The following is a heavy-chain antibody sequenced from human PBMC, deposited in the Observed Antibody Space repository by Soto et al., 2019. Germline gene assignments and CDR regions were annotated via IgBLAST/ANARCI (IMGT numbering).Heavy chain of an antibody. CDR1: GFPISSPYS. CDR3: ARVTMVIRDSDHFGVDV. CDR2: ISHTGTT. V-gene: IGHV4-38-2*02. D-gene: IGHD4-17*01. Sequence: SETLSLTCLVSGFPISSPYSWGWIRQPPGKGLEWIGSISHTGTTSYSPSLTRRVSISVDTSKNQVSLKLTSVTAADTAVYFCARVTMVIRDSDHFGVDVWGHGTTVTVSS. J-gene: IGHJ6*02.